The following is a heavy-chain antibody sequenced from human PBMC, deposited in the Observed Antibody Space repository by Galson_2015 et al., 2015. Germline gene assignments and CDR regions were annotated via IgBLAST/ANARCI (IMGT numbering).Heavy chain of an antibody. V-gene: IGHV4-59*01. Sequence: GLEWIGYIYYSGSTNYNPSLKSRVTISVDTSKNQFSLKLSSVTAADTAVYFCARWSGATKRGYYGMDVWGQGTTVTVSS. CDR3: ARWSGATKRGYYGMDV. CDR2: IYYSGST. D-gene: IGHD1-26*01. J-gene: IGHJ6*02.